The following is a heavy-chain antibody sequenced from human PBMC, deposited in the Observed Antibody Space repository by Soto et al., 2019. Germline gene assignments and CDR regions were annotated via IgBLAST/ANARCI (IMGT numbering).Heavy chain of an antibody. CDR1: GFTFSHYP. V-gene: IGHV3-30*18. D-gene: IGHD5-12*01. CDR3: AKDYNSGYDSVASSGAFDI. J-gene: IGHJ3*02. CDR2: ISYDGSNK. Sequence: GGSLRLSCAASGFTFSHYPMHWVRQAPGKGLEWVAVISYDGSNKYYADSVKGRFTISRDNSKDTLYLQMNSLRAEDTAVYYCAKDYNSGYDSVASSGAFDIWGQGTMVTVSS.